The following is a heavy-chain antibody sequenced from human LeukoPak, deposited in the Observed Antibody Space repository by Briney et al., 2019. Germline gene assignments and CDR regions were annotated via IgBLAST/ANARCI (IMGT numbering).Heavy chain of an antibody. V-gene: IGHV3-9*03. Sequence: GRSVRLSCAASGFTFDDYAMHWVRQAPGKVLEWVSGISWNSGSIGYADSVKGRFTISRDNAKNSLYLQMNSLRAEDMALYYCAKDSSGSYYGPGRFFDYWGQGTLVTVSS. CDR2: ISWNSGSI. J-gene: IGHJ4*02. D-gene: IGHD1-26*01. CDR3: AKDSSGSYYGPGRFFDY. CDR1: GFTFDDYA.